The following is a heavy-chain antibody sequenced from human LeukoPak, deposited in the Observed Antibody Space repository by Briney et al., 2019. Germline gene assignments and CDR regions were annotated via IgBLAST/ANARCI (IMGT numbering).Heavy chain of an antibody. Sequence: SETLSLTCTVSGGSISSGSYYWSWIRQPAGKGLEWIGRIYTSGSTNYNPSLKSRVTISVDTSKNQFSLKLSSVTAADTAVYYCATSYSSSWDYYYYMDVWGKGTTVTVSS. CDR3: ATSYSSSWDYYYYMDV. J-gene: IGHJ6*03. CDR1: GGSISSGSYY. CDR2: IYTSGST. V-gene: IGHV4-61*02. D-gene: IGHD6-6*01.